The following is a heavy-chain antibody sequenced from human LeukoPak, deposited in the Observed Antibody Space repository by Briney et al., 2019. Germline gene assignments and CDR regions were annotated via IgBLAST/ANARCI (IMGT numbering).Heavy chain of an antibody. D-gene: IGHD5-18*01. CDR1: GFTFSRYE. CDR2: SSGSGSTM. Sequence: GGSLRLSCVASGFTFSRYEMNWVRQTPGKGLEWVSYSSGSGSTMYYADSVKGRFTISRDNAKNSLYLQMNSLRAEDTAVYYCARDVRGGYHDYWGQGTLVTVSS. V-gene: IGHV3-48*03. CDR3: ARDVRGGYHDY. J-gene: IGHJ4*02.